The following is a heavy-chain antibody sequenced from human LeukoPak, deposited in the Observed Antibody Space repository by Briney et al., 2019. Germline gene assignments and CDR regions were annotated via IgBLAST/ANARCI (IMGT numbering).Heavy chain of an antibody. D-gene: IGHD2-21*02. Sequence: SETLSLTCAVYGESFSGYYWSWIRQPPGKGMEWIGEINHSGSTNYNPSLKSRVTISVDTSKNQFSLKLSSVTAADTAVYYCASSTETAYCGGDCYSADYWGQGTLVTVSS. CDR1: GESFSGYY. CDR2: INHSGST. V-gene: IGHV4-34*01. CDR3: ASSTETAYCGGDCYSADY. J-gene: IGHJ4*02.